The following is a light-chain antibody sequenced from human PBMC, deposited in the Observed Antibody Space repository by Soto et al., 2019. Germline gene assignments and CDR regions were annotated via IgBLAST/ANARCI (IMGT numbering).Light chain of an antibody. CDR3: QQYYDYPPLI. Sequence: EIVMTQSPATLSVSPGERATLSCRTSRNINRKLAWYQQKPGQAPRLLISGASTRSTGIPARFSGSGSGTEVTITISSLQSEDFAVYYCQQYYDYPPLIFGGGTKVEIK. V-gene: IGKV3-15*01. CDR2: GAS. CDR1: RNINRK. J-gene: IGKJ4*01.